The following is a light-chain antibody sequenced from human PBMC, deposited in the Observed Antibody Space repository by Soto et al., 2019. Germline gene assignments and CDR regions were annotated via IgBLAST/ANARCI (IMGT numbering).Light chain of an antibody. J-gene: IGKJ1*01. CDR3: QQYGSSRT. Sequence: IVLTQSPGTLSLSPGESATRSCRASQSVSRSYLAWYQQKPGQAPRLLIYGASSRATGIPDRFSGSGSGTDFTLTISRLEPEDFAVYYCQQYGSSRTFGQGTKGEIK. CDR1: QSVSRSY. CDR2: GAS. V-gene: IGKV3-20*01.